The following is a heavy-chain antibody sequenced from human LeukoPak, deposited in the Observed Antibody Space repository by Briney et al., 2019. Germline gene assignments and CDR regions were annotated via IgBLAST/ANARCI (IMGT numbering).Heavy chain of an antibody. D-gene: IGHD4-11*01. J-gene: IGHJ3*02. V-gene: IGHV1-18*01. CDR1: GYTFTSYG. Sequence: ASVKVSCKASGYTFTSYGICGVRQASGQGLEWMGWICAYNGKTNYVQKLQGRVTITTDTTTSTDYMELLSLRFDDAAVYACEKDSHDSSNYADAFDIWGQGTMVTVSS. CDR2: ICAYNGKT. CDR3: EKDSHDSSNYADAFDI.